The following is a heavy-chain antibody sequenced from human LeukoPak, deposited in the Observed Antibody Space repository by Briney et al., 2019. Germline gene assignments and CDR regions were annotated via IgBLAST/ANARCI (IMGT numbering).Heavy chain of an antibody. CDR1: GFTFSSYA. CDR3: AKHRSSRGYFDY. CDR2: ISGSGGST. V-gene: IGHV3-23*01. Sequence: PGGSLRLSCAAPGFTFSSYAMSWVRQAPGKGLEWVSAISGSGGSTYYADSVKGRFTISRDNSKNTLYLQMNSLRAEDTAVYYCAKHRSSRGYFDYWGQGTLVTVSS. J-gene: IGHJ4*02. D-gene: IGHD2-2*01.